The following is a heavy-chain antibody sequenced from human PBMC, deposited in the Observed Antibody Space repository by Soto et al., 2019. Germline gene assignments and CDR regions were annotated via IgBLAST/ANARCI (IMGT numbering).Heavy chain of an antibody. V-gene: IGHV1-69*06. CDR3: ASGSAMGADH. CDR1: GVTSSTHT. J-gene: IGHJ5*02. Sequence: SVKVSCRASGVTSSTHTITWVRQAPGQGLEWMGGIIPLFGTGHKAQKFQGRITIIADKSTSTAYMELSSLRSEDTAVYFCASGSAMGADHWGQGTLVTVSS. D-gene: IGHD5-18*01. CDR2: IIPLFGTG.